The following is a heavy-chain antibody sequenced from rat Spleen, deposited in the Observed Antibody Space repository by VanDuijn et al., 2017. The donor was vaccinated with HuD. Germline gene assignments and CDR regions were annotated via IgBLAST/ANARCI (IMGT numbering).Heavy chain of an antibody. CDR1: GFTFSNYD. D-gene: IGHD1-10*01. J-gene: IGHJ2*01. V-gene: IGHV5-25*01. Sequence: EVQLVESGGGLVQPGRSLKLSCAASGFTFSNYDMAWVRQAPTKGLEWVASISPSGGSTYYGDSVKGRFTVSRDNAKSTLYLQMDSLRSEDTAAYYCARRGATTDYFDYWGQGVMVTVSS. CDR3: ARRGATTDYFDY. CDR2: ISPSGGST.